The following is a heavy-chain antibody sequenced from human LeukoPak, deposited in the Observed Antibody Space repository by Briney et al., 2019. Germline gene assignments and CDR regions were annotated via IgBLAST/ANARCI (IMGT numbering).Heavy chain of an antibody. CDR2: INHSGST. CDR3: ARGAAAAPPLDY. CDR1: GGSFSGYY. V-gene: IGHV4-34*01. Sequence: PSETLSLTCAVYGGSFSGYYWSWIRQPPGKGLEWIGEINHSGSTNYNPSLKSRVTISVDTSKNQFSLKLSSVTAADTAVYYCARGAAAAPPLDYWGQGTLVTVSS. D-gene: IGHD6-13*01. J-gene: IGHJ4*02.